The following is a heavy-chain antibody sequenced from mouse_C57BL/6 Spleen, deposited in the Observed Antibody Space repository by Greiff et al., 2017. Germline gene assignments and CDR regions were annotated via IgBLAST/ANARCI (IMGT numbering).Heavy chain of an antibody. Sequence: VQLKESGPGLVQPSQSLSITCTASGFSLTSYGVHWVRQSPGKGLEWLGVIWSGGSTDYNAAFISRLSISKDNSKSQVFFKMNSLQADDTAIYYCARNGESYFDYWGQGTTLTVSS. CDR3: ARNGESYFDY. CDR1: GFSLTSYG. CDR2: IWSGGST. V-gene: IGHV2-2*01. J-gene: IGHJ2*01.